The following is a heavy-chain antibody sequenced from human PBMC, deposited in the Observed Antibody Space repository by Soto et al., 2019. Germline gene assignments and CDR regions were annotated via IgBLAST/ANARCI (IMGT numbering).Heavy chain of an antibody. CDR2: IIPLFGTT. CDR3: AAELGFGKLSVV. D-gene: IGHD3-10*01. V-gene: IGHV1-69*01. CDR1: GDTFKNCV. Sequence: QVQVVQSGVEVRRPGSSVKVSCKASGDTFKNCVISWVRKAPGQGLAWMGGIIPLFGTTDFAQRFQGRLTITTAESTTTAYMELSRLRFEDTATYYCAAELGFGKLSVVWGQGNTVIVSS. J-gene: IGHJ6*02.